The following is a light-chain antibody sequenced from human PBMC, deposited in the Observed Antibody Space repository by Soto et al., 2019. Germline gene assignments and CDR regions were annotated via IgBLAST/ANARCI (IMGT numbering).Light chain of an antibody. CDR3: QQLSNYPLT. CDR2: DAS. J-gene: IGKJ4*01. Sequence: DIQRTQSPSTLSAYVGDRVTITCQASQSISTSLAWYQQTPRKAPKLLIYDASSLESGVPSRFSGSGSGTDFTLTISSLQPEDFATYYCQQLSNYPLTFGGGTKVDIK. V-gene: IGKV1-5*01. CDR1: QSISTS.